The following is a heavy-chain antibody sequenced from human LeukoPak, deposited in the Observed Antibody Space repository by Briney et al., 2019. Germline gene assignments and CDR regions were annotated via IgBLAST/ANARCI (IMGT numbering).Heavy chain of an antibody. CDR2: ISGTSTYI. Sequence: GGSLRLSCAASGFTFSSYSMNWVRQAPGQGLEWVSSISGTSTYIYYADSVRGRFTIYRDNAKNSLYLQMNSLRAEDTAVYYCARSAAAGTFFDYWGQGTLVTVSS. J-gene: IGHJ4*02. D-gene: IGHD6-13*01. CDR1: GFTFSSYS. CDR3: ARSAAAGTFFDY. V-gene: IGHV3-21*01.